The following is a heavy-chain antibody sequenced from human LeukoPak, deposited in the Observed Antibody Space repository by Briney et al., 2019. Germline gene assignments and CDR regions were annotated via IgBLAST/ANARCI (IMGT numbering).Heavy chain of an antibody. CDR3: ARDLNYYDSSGYPI. Sequence: ASVKVSCKASGYTFTSYDINWVRQATGQGLEWMGWMNPNSGNTGYAQKFQGRVTMTRDTSTSTVYMELSSLRSEDTAVYYCARDLNYYDSSGYPIWGQGTLVTVSS. V-gene: IGHV1-8*01. D-gene: IGHD3-22*01. CDR1: GYTFTSYD. CDR2: MNPNSGNT. J-gene: IGHJ4*02.